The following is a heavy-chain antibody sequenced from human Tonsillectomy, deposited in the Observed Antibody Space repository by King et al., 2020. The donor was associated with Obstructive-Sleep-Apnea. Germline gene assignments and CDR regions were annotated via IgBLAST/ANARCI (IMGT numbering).Heavy chain of an antibody. CDR3: ARDQNYYDSSAYYDAFDL. V-gene: IGHV3-7*01. J-gene: IGHJ3*01. D-gene: IGHD3-22*01. Sequence: VQLVESGGGLVQPGGSLRLSCAASGFTFNSYWMSWVRQAPGKGLEWVANIKRDGSEKNCVDSVKGRFTISMDNAKNSLYLQMNSLRAEDTAVYYCARDQNYYDSSAYYDAFDLWGQGTMVTVSS. CDR1: GFTFNSYW. CDR2: IKRDGSEK.